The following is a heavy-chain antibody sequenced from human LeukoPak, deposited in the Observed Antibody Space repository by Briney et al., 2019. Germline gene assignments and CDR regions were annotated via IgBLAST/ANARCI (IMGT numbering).Heavy chain of an antibody. CDR2: ISGSGGST. CDR3: ASSSYGDNEAFDY. CDR1: GFTVSSNY. V-gene: IGHV3-53*01. D-gene: IGHD4-17*01. J-gene: IGHJ4*02. Sequence: GGSLRLSCAASGFTVSSNYMSWVRQAPGKGPEWVSVISGSGGSTYYADSVKGRFTISRDNSKNTLYLQMNSLRAEDTAVYYCASSSYGDNEAFDYWGQGTLVTVSS.